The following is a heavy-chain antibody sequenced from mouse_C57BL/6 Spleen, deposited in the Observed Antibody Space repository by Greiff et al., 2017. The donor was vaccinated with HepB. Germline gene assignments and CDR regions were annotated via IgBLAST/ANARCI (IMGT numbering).Heavy chain of an antibody. D-gene: IGHD2-3*01. Sequence: VQLQQPGAELVRPGSSVKLSCKASGYTFTSYWMDWVKQRPGQGLEWIGNIYPSDSETHYNQKFKDKATLTVDKSSSTAYMQLSSLTSEDSAVYYCARGDGYYGNFDYWGQGTTLTVSS. CDR1: GYTFTSYW. CDR2: IYPSDSET. V-gene: IGHV1-61*01. CDR3: ARGDGYYGNFDY. J-gene: IGHJ2*01.